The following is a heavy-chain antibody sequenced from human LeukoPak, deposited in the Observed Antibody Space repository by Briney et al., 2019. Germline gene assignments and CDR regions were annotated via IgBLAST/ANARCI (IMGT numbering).Heavy chain of an antibody. Sequence: GRSLRLSCAASGFTFSSYAMHWVRQAPGKGLEWVAIISYDGSNKYYADSVKGRFTISRDNSKNTLYLQMNSLRAEDTAVYYCARDGLQVDTAMVIDYWGQGTLVTVSS. CDR2: ISYDGSNK. CDR3: ARDGLQVDTAMVIDY. D-gene: IGHD5-18*01. V-gene: IGHV3-30*04. CDR1: GFTFSSYA. J-gene: IGHJ4*02.